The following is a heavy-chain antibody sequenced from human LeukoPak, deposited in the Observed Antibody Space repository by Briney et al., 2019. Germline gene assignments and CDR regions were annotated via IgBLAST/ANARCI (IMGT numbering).Heavy chain of an antibody. V-gene: IGHV1-8*03. CDR2: MNPNSGNT. CDR1: GYTFTSYD. Sequence: ASVKVSCKASGYTFTSYDINWVRQATGQGLEWMGWMNPNSGNTGYAQKFQGRVTITRNTSISTAYMELSSLRSEDTAVYYCTRDQRGRAARKANAPVYYFDYWGQGTLVTVSS. D-gene: IGHD3-16*01. J-gene: IGHJ4*02. CDR3: TRDQRGRAARKANAPVYYFDY.